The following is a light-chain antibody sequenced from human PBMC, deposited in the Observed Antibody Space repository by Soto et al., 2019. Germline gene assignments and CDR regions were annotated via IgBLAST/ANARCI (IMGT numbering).Light chain of an antibody. CDR1: QSVSSTY. CDR2: GAS. J-gene: IGKJ1*01. Sequence: ENVLTQSPDTLSLSPGERATLSCRASQSVSSTYLAWYQQKPGQAPRLLIYGASSRATGIPDRFSGSGSGTDFTLTISRLEPQDFAVYYCQQYGSSPVTFGQGTKVEIK. CDR3: QQYGSSPVT. V-gene: IGKV3-20*01.